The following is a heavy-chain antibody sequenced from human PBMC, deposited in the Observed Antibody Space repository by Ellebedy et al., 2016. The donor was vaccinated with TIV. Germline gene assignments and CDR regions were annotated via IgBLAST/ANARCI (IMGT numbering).Heavy chain of an antibody. D-gene: IGHD3-16*01. CDR3: ARDLGPWRDYYYGMDV. V-gene: IGHV3-21*01. Sequence: GESLKISXAASGFTFSSYSMNWVRQAPGKGLEWVSSISSSSSYIYYADSVKGRFTISRDNAKNSLYLQMNSLRAADTAVYYCARDLGPWRDYYYGMDVWGQGTTVTVSS. CDR2: ISSSSSYI. J-gene: IGHJ6*02. CDR1: GFTFSSYS.